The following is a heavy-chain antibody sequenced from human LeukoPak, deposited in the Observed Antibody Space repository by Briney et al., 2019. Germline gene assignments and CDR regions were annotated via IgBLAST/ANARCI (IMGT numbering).Heavy chain of an antibody. Sequence: SETLSLTCTVSGDSISSYYWSWIRQPAGKGLEWIGRIHPSGSTNYNPSLKSRVTLSVDTSKNQFSLKLNSVAAADTAVYYCARGPPPDFDYWGRGTLVTVSS. CDR2: IHPSGST. J-gene: IGHJ4*02. CDR3: ARGPPPDFDY. V-gene: IGHV4-4*07. CDR1: GDSISSYY.